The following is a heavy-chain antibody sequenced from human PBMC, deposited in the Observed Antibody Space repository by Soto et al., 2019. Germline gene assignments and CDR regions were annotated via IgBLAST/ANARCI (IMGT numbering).Heavy chain of an antibody. J-gene: IGHJ4*02. V-gene: IGHV4-30-4*01. CDR2: IYDGGRT. CDR1: GGSISTVDYW. CDR3: ARGPSGDKVDS. D-gene: IGHD7-27*01. Sequence: QVQLQESGPGLLQPSQTLALTCTVSGGSISTVDYWWSWIRQSPDMGLEWIGHIYDGGRTYNNPSLESRVTMSVDTSKSQLSLTLSSVSDADTAVYYCARGPSGDKVDSWGQGTLVTVSS.